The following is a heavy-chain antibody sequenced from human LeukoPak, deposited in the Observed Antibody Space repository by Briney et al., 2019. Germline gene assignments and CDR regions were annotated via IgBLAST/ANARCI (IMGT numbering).Heavy chain of an antibody. CDR2: ISYSGSAK. CDR3: ARESSAGATGDYSDY. J-gene: IGHJ4*02. V-gene: IGHV3-11*01. CDR1: GFTFSDYY. D-gene: IGHD1-26*01. Sequence: GGSLRLSCAASGFTFSDYYMSWIRQAPGKGLEWVSYISYSGSAKYYADSVKGRFTISRDNAERSLYLHMNSLRVEDTAFYFCARESSAGATGDYSDYWGQGALVTVSS.